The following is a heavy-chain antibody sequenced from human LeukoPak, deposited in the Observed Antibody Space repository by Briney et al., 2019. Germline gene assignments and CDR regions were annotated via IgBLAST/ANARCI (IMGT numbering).Heavy chain of an antibody. D-gene: IGHD1-26*01. CDR1: GYTFTSYY. J-gene: IGHJ4*02. Sequence: GASVKVSCKASGYTFTSYYMHWVRQAPGQGLEWMGIINPSGGSTSYAQKFQGRVTITADKSTSTAYMELSSLRSEDTAVYYCARWGQTSLGANYFDYWGQGTLVTVSS. CDR3: ARWGQTSLGANYFDY. V-gene: IGHV1-46*01. CDR2: INPSGGST.